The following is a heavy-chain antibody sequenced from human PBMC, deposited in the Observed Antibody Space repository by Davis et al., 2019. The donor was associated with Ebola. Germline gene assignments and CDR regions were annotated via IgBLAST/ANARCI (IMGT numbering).Heavy chain of an antibody. CDR2: LGTSADT. J-gene: IGHJ3*01. CDR1: GFIFSTYV. D-gene: IGHD2/OR15-2a*01. V-gene: IGHV3-23*01. Sequence: GGSLRLSCSASGFIFSTYVMSWVRQAQGKGLEWVSTLGTSADTYYADSVKGRFTISRDNSKNTLYLQMNGLRVEDTAIYYCAKDNRNIWSEVWGQGTMVTVSS. CDR3: AKDNRNIWSEV.